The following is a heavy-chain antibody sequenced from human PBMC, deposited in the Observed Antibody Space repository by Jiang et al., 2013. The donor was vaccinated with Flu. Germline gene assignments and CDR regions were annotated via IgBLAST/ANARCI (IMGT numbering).Heavy chain of an antibody. CDR2: VNPGYGTT. CDR3: ARDDCSTWLLDH. V-gene: IGHV1-3*01. D-gene: IGHD6-13*01. J-gene: IGHJ4*02. Sequence: GAEVKKPGASVKISCKSSGYSFTNCAVHWVRQAPGQRPEWMGWVNPGYGTTSYSQNFQDRVTMTSDTYANTIYLQLSRLTPEDSAIYYCARDDCSTWLLDHWGQGTLITVSS. CDR1: GYSFTNCA.